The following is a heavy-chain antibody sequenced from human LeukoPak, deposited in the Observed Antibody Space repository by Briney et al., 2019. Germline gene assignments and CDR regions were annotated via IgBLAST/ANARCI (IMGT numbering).Heavy chain of an antibody. CDR2: ISSSSSYI. J-gene: IGHJ4*02. V-gene: IGHV3-21*05. Sequence: GGSLRLSCAASGFTFSSYEMNWVRQAPGKGLEWVSYISSSSSYIYYADSVKGRFTISRDNAKNSLYLQMNSLRAEGTAVYYCAREIVGAQAYYFDYWGQGTLVTVSS. CDR1: GFTFSSYE. D-gene: IGHD1-26*01. CDR3: AREIVGAQAYYFDY.